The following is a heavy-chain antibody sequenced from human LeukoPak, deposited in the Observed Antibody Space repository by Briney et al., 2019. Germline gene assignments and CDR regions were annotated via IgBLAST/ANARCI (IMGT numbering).Heavy chain of an antibody. J-gene: IGHJ4*02. Sequence: GGSLRLSCAASGFTFNKAWMSWVRQAPGKGLEWVGLIKTQTDGGTTDYAAPVKGRFAISRDDSKNTLFLQINSLKTEDTAVYYCVTDGLNHGAFDYWGQGTLVTVSS. CDR3: VTDGLNHGAFDY. V-gene: IGHV3-15*01. CDR1: GFTFNKAW. D-gene: IGHD1-14*01. CDR2: IKTQTDGGTT.